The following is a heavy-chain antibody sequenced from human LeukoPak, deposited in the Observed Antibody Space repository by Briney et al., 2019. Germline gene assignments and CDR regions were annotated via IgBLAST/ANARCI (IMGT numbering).Heavy chain of an antibody. Sequence: SETLSLTCTVSGGSISSNNYYWAWIRQPPGKGLEWIGSIYSSGSASYNPSLKSRVSIVLDTSKNQFSLKVTSVTAADTAVYYCARAPPNAHCSSTSCYVGGKARRHYYFDYWGQGTLVTVSS. J-gene: IGHJ4*02. CDR2: IYSSGSA. CDR3: ARAPPNAHCSSTSCYVGGKARRHYYFDY. V-gene: IGHV4-39*07. CDR1: GGSISSNNYY. D-gene: IGHD2-2*01.